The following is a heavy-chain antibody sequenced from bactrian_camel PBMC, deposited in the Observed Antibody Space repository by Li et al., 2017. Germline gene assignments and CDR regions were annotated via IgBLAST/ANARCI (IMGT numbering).Heavy chain of an antibody. CDR1: GFTFRDAN. CDR2: ISSGGNT. Sequence: VQLVESGGDSVQAGGSLRLSCTASGFTFRDANMAWYRQAPGNECELVSTISSGGNTYYADSVKGRVAIWQDNAKNTIYLQINYLRPEDTAMYYCAADLLLMRPLDPSEYKYWGQGTQVTVS. CDR3: AADLLLMRPLDPSEYKY. D-gene: IGHD1*01. J-gene: IGHJ4*01. V-gene: IGHV3S55*01.